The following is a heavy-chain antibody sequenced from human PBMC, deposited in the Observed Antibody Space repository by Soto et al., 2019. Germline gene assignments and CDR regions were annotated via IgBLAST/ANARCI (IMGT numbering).Heavy chain of an antibody. CDR1: GYTFTSYG. CDR2: ISAYNGNT. Sequence: ASVKVSCKASGYTFTSYGISWVRQAPGQGLEWMGRISAYNGNTNYAQKLQGRVTMTTDTSTGTAYMELRSLRSDDTAVYYCARDGDDILTGYYNSMGYYGMDVWGQGTTVTVSS. D-gene: IGHD3-9*01. J-gene: IGHJ6*02. V-gene: IGHV1-18*01. CDR3: ARDGDDILTGYYNSMGYYGMDV.